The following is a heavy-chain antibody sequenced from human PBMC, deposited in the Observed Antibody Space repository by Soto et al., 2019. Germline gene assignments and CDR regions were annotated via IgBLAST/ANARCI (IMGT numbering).Heavy chain of an antibody. CDR1: GDSVNSGRYY. Sequence: QVQLQQSGPGLVKPSQTLSLTCTVSGDSVNSGRYYWHWIRQLPGKGLEWIGYIFYSGTTCYNPSLMSRVTISLDTSKNDLSLKLTSVTVADTAVYFCARGWLRVTGTYDSWGQGTLVTVSS. J-gene: IGHJ4*02. D-gene: IGHD1-1*01. CDR2: IFYSGTT. V-gene: IGHV4-31*03. CDR3: ARGWLRVTGTYDS.